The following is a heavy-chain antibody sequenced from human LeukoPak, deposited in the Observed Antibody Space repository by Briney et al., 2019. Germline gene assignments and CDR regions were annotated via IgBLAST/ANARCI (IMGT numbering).Heavy chain of an antibody. CDR2: MYHSGTT. V-gene: IGHV4-38-2*01. J-gene: IGHJ5*02. D-gene: IGHD3-10*01. CDR3: AGVGNIMVGVATALFLDP. Sequence: PSETLSLTCAVSGYSINTGFYWGWIRQSPGKGLEWIGSMYHSGTTYYNPSLKSRVTISMDTSKNQVSLTLSSVTAADAAVYYFAGVGNIMVGVATALFLDPRGQGALVTV. CDR1: GYSINTGFY.